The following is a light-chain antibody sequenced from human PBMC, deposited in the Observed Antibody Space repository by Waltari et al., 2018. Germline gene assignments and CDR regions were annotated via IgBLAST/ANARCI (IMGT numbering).Light chain of an antibody. V-gene: IGKV1-33*01. Sequence: DGQVAHSPSSLSASVGGRVTITCQASQNIDILLIWYQQTPGKAPKLLIYGASNLETGVPTRFSGSGSGRHFTLTITNLQPDDIATYYCQQYDNLPPAFGGGTKVEIK. CDR3: QQYDNLPPA. J-gene: IGKJ4*01. CDR1: QNIDIL. CDR2: GAS.